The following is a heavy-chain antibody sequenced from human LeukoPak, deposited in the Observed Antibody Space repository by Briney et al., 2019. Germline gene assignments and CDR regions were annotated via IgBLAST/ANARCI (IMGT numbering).Heavy chain of an antibody. CDR2: IYHSGST. Sequence: SETLSLTCAVSGGSSSSGGYSWSWIRQPPGRGLEFTGYIYHSGSTCYNKSSHRSRVTISVDRSKNQVFLKLSSVTAADTAVYYCARRGSAAAGKTNWFDPWGQGTLVTVSS. J-gene: IGHJ5*02. D-gene: IGHD6-13*01. CDR1: GGSSSSGGYS. CDR3: ARRGSAAAGKTNWFDP. V-gene: IGHV4-30-2*01.